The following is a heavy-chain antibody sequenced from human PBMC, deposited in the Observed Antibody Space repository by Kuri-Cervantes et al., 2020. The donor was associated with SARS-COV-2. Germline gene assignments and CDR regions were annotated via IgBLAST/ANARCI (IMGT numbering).Heavy chain of an antibody. V-gene: IGHV3-73*01. J-gene: IGHJ4*02. CDR1: GFMFSAYA. CDR2: VRGNANNYAT. Sequence: GESLKISCEASGFMFSAYAMHWVRQGSGKGLEWVGRVRGNANNYATAYAAAGKCRFTISRADTKNMAYLQMNSLKTEDTAVYDCTTLIDYWGQGALVTVSS. CDR3: TTLIDY.